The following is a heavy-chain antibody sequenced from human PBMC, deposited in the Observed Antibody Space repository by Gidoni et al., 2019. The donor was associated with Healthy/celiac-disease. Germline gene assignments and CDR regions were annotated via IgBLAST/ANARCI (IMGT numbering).Heavy chain of an antibody. CDR1: GYNFLGHY. CDR2: INPNSGGT. V-gene: IGHV1-2*04. Sequence: QVQLVQSGAEVKKPGASVKVSCKASGYNFLGHYMHWMRTAPGQGVEWMGWINPNSGGTNYAQTFQGWGTMTRDTSISTAYMELSRLRSYDTAVYYCARDGDPVLYSSGWLGEGYYYYGMDVWGQGTTVTVSS. J-gene: IGHJ6*02. CDR3: ARDGDPVLYSSGWLGEGYYYYGMDV. D-gene: IGHD6-19*01.